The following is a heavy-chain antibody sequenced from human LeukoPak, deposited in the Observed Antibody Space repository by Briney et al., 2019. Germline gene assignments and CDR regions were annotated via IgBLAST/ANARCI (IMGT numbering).Heavy chain of an antibody. CDR1: GFTFNSYG. V-gene: IGHV3-30*02. CDR2: IRDDGSNI. D-gene: IGHD4-17*01. Sequence: GGSLRLSCAASGFTFNSYGMHWVRQAPGKGLEWVAFIRDDGSNIYYADPVKGRFTISRDNSKNTLYLKMDSPGAEDRAVYYCFNSYGPFAYWGQGTLVTVSS. J-gene: IGHJ4*02. CDR3: FNSYGPFAY.